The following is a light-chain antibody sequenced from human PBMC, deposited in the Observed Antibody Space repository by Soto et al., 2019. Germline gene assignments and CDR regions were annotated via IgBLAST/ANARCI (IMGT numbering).Light chain of an antibody. CDR2: GAS. J-gene: IGKJ1*01. CDR3: QQHDSSPRT. CDR1: QSVSRSF. V-gene: IGKV3-20*01. Sequence: EIVLTQSPGTLSLSPRERATLSCRASQSVSRSFLAWYQQNPGQAPRLLIYGASSRATGIPDRFSGSGSGTDFTLTISRLEPEDFAVYFCQQHDSSPRTFGQGTKVEIK.